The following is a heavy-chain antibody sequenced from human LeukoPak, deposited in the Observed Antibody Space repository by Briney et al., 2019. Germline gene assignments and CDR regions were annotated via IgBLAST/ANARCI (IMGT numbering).Heavy chain of an antibody. CDR3: ARPYSSSAFDY. CDR2: INPNSGGT. CDR1: GYTFTGYY. J-gene: IGHJ4*02. D-gene: IGHD6-6*01. Sequence: GASVKVSCKASGYTFTGYYMHWVRQARGQGREWMGRINPNSGGTNYAQKFQGRVTMTRDTSISTAYMELSRLRSDDTAVYYCARPYSSSAFDYWGQGTLVTVSS. V-gene: IGHV1-2*06.